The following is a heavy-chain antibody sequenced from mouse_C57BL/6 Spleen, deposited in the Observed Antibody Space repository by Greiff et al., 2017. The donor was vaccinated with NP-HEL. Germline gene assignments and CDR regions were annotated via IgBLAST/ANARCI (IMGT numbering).Heavy chain of an antibody. J-gene: IGHJ4*01. V-gene: IGHV1-54*01. CDR1: GYAFTNYL. CDR2: INPGSGGT. Sequence: QVQLQQSGAELVRPGTSVKVSCKASGYAFTNYLIEWVKQRPGQGLEWIGVINPGSGGTNYNEKFKGKATLTADKSSSTAYMQLSSLTSEDSAVYFWARKGTTTIVPMDYWGQGTSVTVSS. D-gene: IGHD1-1*01. CDR3: ARKGTTTIVPMDY.